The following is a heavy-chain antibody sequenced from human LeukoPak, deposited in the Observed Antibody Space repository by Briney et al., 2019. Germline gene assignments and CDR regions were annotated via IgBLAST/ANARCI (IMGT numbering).Heavy chain of an antibody. J-gene: IGHJ4*02. CDR2: IIPIFGTA. V-gene: IGHV1-69*13. D-gene: IGHD6-13*01. CDR1: GGTFSSYA. CDR3: ASLKGYSSSWYYFDY. Sequence: SVKVSCKASGGTFSSYAISWVRQAPGQGLEWMGGIIPIFGTANYAQKFQGRVTITADESTSTAYMELSSLRSEDTAVYYCASLKGYSSSWYYFDYWGQGTLVTVSS.